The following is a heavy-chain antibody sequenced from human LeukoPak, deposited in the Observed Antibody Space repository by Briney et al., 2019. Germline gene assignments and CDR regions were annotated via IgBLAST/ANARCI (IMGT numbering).Heavy chain of an antibody. J-gene: IGHJ4*02. CDR3: ALGYCTNGVCSAGYFDY. CDR1: GYSTSSGYY. CDR2: IYHSGST. V-gene: IGHV4-38-2*01. Sequence: PSETLSLTCAVSGYSTSSGYYWGGIRQPPGKGLEWIGSIYHSGSTYYNPSLKSRVTISVDTSKNQFSLKLSSVTAADTAVYYCALGYCTNGVCSAGYFDYWGQGALVTVSS. D-gene: IGHD2-8*01.